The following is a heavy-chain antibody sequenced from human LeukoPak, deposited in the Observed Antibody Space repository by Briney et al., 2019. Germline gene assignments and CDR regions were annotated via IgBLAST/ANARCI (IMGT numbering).Heavy chain of an antibody. CDR1: GFTFDDYA. V-gene: IGHV3-9*01. CDR2: ISWNSGSI. CDR3: AKGYYYDSSGYLDY. D-gene: IGHD3-22*01. J-gene: IGHJ4*02. Sequence: GRSLRLPCAASGFTFDDYAMHWVRQAPGKGLEWVSGISWNSGSIGYADSVKGRFTISRDNAKNSLYLQMNSLRAEDTALYYCAKGYYYDSSGYLDYWGQGTLVTVSS.